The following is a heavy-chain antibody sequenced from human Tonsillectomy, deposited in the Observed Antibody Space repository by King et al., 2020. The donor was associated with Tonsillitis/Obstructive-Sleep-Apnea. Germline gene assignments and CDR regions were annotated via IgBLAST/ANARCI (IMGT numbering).Heavy chain of an antibody. CDR2: IYYSGST. CDR1: GGSISSNSYY. CDR3: ARLGRPDYHDLHYFDY. V-gene: IGHV4-39*01. Sequence: MQLQESGPGLVKPSETLSLTCTVSGGSISSNSYYWGWIRQPPGKGLEWIGSIYYSGSTYYNPSLQSRVTISVDTSRNQFSLELSSVTAADTAVYYCARLGRPDYHDLHYFDYWGQGTLVTVSS. D-gene: IGHD4-11*01. J-gene: IGHJ4*02.